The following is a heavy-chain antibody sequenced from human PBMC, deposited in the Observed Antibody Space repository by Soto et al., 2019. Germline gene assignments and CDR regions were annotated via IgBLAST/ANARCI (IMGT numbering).Heavy chain of an antibody. CDR3: ARLNGGYYYDSSGNYYYYYGMDV. CDR2: TYYRSKWYN. D-gene: IGHD3-22*01. CDR1: GDSVSSNSAA. V-gene: IGHV6-1*01. Sequence: SQTLSLTCAISGDSVSSNSAAWNWIRQSPSRGLEWLGRTYYRSKWYNDYAVSVKSRITINPDTSKNQFSLQLNSVTPEDTAVYYCARLNGGYYYDSSGNYYYYYGMDVWGQGTTVTVSS. J-gene: IGHJ6*02.